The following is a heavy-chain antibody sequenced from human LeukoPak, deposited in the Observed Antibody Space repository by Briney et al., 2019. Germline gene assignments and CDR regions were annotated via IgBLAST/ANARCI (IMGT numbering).Heavy chain of an antibody. J-gene: IGHJ6*03. CDR1: GFTFSDYY. Sequence: GGSLRLSCAASGFTFSDYYMSWIRQAPGKGLEWVSYISSSGSTIYYADSVKGRFTISRDNAKNSLYLQMSSLRAEDTAVYYCARGHNYYDSSGYYYYYYYMDVWGKGTTVTVSS. V-gene: IGHV3-11*04. D-gene: IGHD3-22*01. CDR3: ARGHNYYDSSGYYYYYYYMDV. CDR2: ISSSGSTI.